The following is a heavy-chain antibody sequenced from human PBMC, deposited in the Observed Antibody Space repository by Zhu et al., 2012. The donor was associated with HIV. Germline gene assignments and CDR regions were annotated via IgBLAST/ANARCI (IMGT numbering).Heavy chain of an antibody. CDR1: GYSISSGYY. CDR3: ARNPKTRNGDWYFDL. D-gene: IGHD4-17*01. V-gene: IGHV4-38-2*02. J-gene: IGHJ2*01. Sequence: QVQLQESGPGLVKPSETLSLTCTVSGYSISSGYYWGWIRQPPGKGLEWIGSIYHSGSTYYNPSLKSRVTISVDTSKNQFALKLSSVTAADTAVYYCARNPKTRNGDWYFDLWGLAPWSLSPQ. CDR2: IYHSGST.